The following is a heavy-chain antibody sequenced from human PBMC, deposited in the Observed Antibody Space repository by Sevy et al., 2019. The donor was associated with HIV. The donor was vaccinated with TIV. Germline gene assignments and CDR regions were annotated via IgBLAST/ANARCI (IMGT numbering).Heavy chain of an antibody. CDR2: IYSGGST. CDR3: AGGRGVFGAVAINWFDP. CDR1: GFTVSSSY. Sequence: GGSLRLSCAASGFTVSSSYMTWVRQPPGKGLEWVSVIYSGGSTYYGDSVKGRFTISRDNSKNDLDLQMNNLRADDTAVNYFAGGRGVFGAVAINWFDPWGQGALVTVSS. J-gene: IGHJ5*02. D-gene: IGHD3-3*01. V-gene: IGHV3-53*01.